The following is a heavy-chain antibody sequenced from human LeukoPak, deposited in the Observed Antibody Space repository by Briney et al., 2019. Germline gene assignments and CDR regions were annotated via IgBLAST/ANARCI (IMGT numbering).Heavy chain of an antibody. Sequence: ASVKVSRKVSGYTLTELSMHWVRQAPGKGLEWVGGFDPEDGETIYAQKFQGTVTMTEDTSTDTAYMELSRLRSDDTAVYYCARDHEWLYYFDYWGQGTLVTVSS. D-gene: IGHD5-12*01. CDR2: FDPEDGET. CDR3: ARDHEWLYYFDY. V-gene: IGHV1-24*01. CDR1: GYTLTELS. J-gene: IGHJ4*02.